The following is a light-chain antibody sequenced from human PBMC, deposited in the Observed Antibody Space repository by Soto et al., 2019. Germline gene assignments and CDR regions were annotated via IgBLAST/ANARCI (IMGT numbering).Light chain of an antibody. CDR3: QQSYGTPLT. Sequence: DIPMTQSPSSLSASVGDRVTVTCRASQSISSYLNWYQQKPGKAPKLLIYAASTLQSGVPSRFSGSGSGTDFTLTITSLQSEDFATYHCQQSYGTPLTFGQGTKVEI. CDR1: QSISSY. V-gene: IGKV1-39*01. J-gene: IGKJ1*01. CDR2: AAS.